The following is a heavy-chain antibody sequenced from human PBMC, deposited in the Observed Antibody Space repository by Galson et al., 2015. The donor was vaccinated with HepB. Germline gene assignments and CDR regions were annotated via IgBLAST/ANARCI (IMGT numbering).Heavy chain of an antibody. J-gene: IGHJ4*02. CDR2: IRNSGSVI. V-gene: IGHV3-48*03. D-gene: IGHD1-1*01. CDR3: VTKTYGTTFFNH. Sequence: SLRLSCAGSGFTFSDYEMNWVRQASGKGPEWISYIRNSGSVIQYAESVKGRFTISRDNAKNSLFLQMSSLRAEDTALYYCVTKTYGTTFFNHWGQGTLVTVSS. CDR1: GFTFSDYE.